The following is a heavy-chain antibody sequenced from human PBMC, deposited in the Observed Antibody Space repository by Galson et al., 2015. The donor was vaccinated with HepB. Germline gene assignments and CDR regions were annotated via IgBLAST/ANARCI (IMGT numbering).Heavy chain of an antibody. Sequence: SLRLSCAASGFTFSSYAMSWVRQAPGKGLEWVSAISGSGGSTYYADSVKGRFTISRDNSKNTLYLQMNSLRAEDTAVYYCAKQASSEGAKRSYFDYWGQGTLVTVSS. D-gene: IGHD1-1*01. V-gene: IGHV3-23*01. CDR1: GFTFSSYA. CDR2: ISGSGGST. CDR3: AKQASSEGAKRSYFDY. J-gene: IGHJ4*02.